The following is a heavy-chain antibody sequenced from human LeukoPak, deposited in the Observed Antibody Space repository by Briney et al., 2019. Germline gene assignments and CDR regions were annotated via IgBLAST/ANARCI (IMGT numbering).Heavy chain of an antibody. CDR2: ISYDGSNK. D-gene: IGHD3-22*01. J-gene: IGHJ4*02. V-gene: IGHV3-30-3*01. CDR1: GFTFSSYA. Sequence: GGSLRPSCAASGFTFSSYAMHWVRQAPGKGLEWVAVISYDGSNKYYADSVKGRFTISRDNSKNTLYLQMNSLRAEDTAVYYCARDWYYYDSSGQLSRLGGFYDQYYFDYWGQGTLVTVSS. CDR3: ARDWYYYDSSGQLSRLGGFYDQYYFDY.